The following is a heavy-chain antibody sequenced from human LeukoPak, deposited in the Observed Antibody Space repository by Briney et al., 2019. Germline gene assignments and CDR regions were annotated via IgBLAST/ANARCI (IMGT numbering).Heavy chain of an antibody. Sequence: SETLSLTCTVSGGSISSSSYYWGWIRQPPGKGLEWIGSIYYSGSTYYNPSLKSRVTISVDTSKNQFSLKLSSVTAADTAVYYCARSSGSYYHFWYFDLWGRGTLVTVSS. CDR2: IYYSGST. J-gene: IGHJ2*01. CDR1: GGSISSSSYY. V-gene: IGHV4-39*01. CDR3: ARSSGSYYHFWYFDL. D-gene: IGHD3-10*01.